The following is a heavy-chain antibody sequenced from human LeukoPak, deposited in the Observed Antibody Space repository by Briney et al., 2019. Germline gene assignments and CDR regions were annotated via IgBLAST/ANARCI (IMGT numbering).Heavy chain of an antibody. J-gene: IGHJ3*02. CDR3: AKGVGATLLDAFDI. CDR1: GFTFDDYA. D-gene: IGHD1-26*01. V-gene: IGHV3-9*01. CDR2: ISWNSGSI. Sequence: AGGSLRLSCAASGFTFDDYAMHWVRQAPGKGLEWVSGISWNSGSIGYADSVKGRFTISRDNAKNSLYLQMNSLRAEDTALYYCAKGVGATLLDAFDIWGQGTMVTVSS.